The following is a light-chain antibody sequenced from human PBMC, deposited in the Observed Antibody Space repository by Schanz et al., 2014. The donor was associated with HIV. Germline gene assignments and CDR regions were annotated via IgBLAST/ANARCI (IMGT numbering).Light chain of an antibody. CDR3: QQTYIVTPYT. Sequence: DIQMTQSPSSLSASVGDRVTITCRASQDISISLNWYQQKPGKAPQLLIYASSLLHTGVPSRFSGSGSGTHFTLTITGLQFEDFATYYCQQTYIVTPYTFGQGTRLEIK. V-gene: IGKV1-39*01. CDR1: QDISIS. J-gene: IGKJ2*01. CDR2: ASS.